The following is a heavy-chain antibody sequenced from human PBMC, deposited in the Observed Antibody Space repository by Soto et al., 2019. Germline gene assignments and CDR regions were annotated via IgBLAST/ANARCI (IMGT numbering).Heavy chain of an antibody. CDR1: GGSISSYY. V-gene: IGHV4-59*01. J-gene: IGHJ6*02. CDR3: ARDGRGYSGYPYWGMDV. Sequence: QVQLQESGPGLVKPSETLSLTCTVSGGSISSYYWSWIRQPPGKGLEWIGYIYYSGSTNYNPSLKSRVTISVDTSKNQFSLKLSSVTAADTAVYYCARDGRGYSGYPYWGMDVWGQGTTVTVSS. D-gene: IGHD5-12*01. CDR2: IYYSGST.